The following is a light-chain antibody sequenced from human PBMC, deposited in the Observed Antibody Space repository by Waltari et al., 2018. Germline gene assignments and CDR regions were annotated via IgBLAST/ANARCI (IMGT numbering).Light chain of an antibody. CDR3: SAYTGTSWV. J-gene: IGLJ3*02. V-gene: IGLV2-8*01. CDR2: AVR. Sequence: QSALTQPPSASGSPGQSVTISCTGTSSAVGAYNYVSWYQQHPGNAPKLMIFAVRDRPSGVPARLPGSKSGNTASLTVSGLQADDEGDYYCSAYTGTSWVFGGGTKLTVL. CDR1: SSAVGAYNY.